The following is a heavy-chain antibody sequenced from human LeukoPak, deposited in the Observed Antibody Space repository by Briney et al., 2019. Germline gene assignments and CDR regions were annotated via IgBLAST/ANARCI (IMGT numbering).Heavy chain of an antibody. Sequence: PGGSLRLSCAASGFTFSRYAMHWVRQAPGEGLEYVSAISSNGGSTYYAHSVKGRFTIYRDNSKNTLYLQMGSLRAEYMAVYYCARGPLAQDYYYYYYMDVWGKGTTVTVSS. CDR2: ISSNGGST. V-gene: IGHV3-64*01. CDR3: ARGPLAQDYYYYYYMDV. J-gene: IGHJ6*03. CDR1: GFTFSRYA.